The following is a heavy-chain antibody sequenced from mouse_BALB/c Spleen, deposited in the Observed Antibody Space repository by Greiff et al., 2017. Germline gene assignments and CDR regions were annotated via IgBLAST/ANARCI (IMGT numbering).Heavy chain of an antibody. J-gene: IGHJ3*01. CDR3: ARNSPFAY. CDR1: GYTFTSYW. Sequence: QVQLQQSGAELARPGASVKLSCKASGYTFTSYWMQWVKQRPGQGLEWIGAIYPGDGDTRYTQKFKGKATLTADKSSSTAYMQLSSLASEDSAVYYCARNSPFAYWGQGTLVTVSA. V-gene: IGHV1-87*01. CDR2: IYPGDGDT.